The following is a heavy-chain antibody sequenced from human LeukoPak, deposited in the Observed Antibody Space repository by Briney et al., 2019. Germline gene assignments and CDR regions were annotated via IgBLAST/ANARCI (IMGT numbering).Heavy chain of an antibody. CDR3: ARVSPAGNAFDI. J-gene: IGHJ3*02. CDR1: GFTFSSYG. CDR2: IWHDGSNK. V-gene: IGHV3-33*01. Sequence: PGGSLRLSCAASGFTFSSYGMHWVRQAPGKGLEWVAVIWHDGSNKYYADSVKGRFTISRDNSKNTLYLQMNSLRAEDTAVYYCARVSPAGNAFDIWGQGTMVTVSS.